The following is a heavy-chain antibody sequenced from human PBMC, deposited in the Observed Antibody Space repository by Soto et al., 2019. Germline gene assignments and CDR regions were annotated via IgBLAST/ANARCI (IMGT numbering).Heavy chain of an antibody. J-gene: IGHJ3*02. D-gene: IGHD4-17*01. Sequence: PSETLSLTCTVSGGSISSYYWSWIRQPPGKGLEWIGYIYYSGSTNYNPSLKSRVTISVDTSKNQFSLKLSSATAADTAVYYCARAENYGDYGPDAFDIWGQGTMVTVSS. CDR1: GGSISSYY. CDR2: IYYSGST. V-gene: IGHV4-59*01. CDR3: ARAENYGDYGPDAFDI.